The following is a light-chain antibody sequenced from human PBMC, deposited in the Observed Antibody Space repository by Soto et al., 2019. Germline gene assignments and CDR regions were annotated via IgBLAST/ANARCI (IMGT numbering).Light chain of an antibody. V-gene: IGLV1-44*01. CDR1: SSNIGSNP. CDR2: SDN. J-gene: IGLJ2*01. CDR3: AAWDDSLRGRV. Sequence: QSVLTQPPSASGTPGQRVTISCSGSSSNIGSNPVSWYQQLPGTAPKSLIYSDNQRPSGVPDRISGSRSGTSAPLAISGLQSEDEAEYYCAAWDDSLRGRVFGGGTKLTVL.